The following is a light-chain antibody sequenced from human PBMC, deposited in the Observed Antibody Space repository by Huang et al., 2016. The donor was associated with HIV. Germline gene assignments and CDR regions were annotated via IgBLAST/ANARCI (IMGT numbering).Light chain of an antibody. CDR1: QSLVHSDENTY. Sequence: DVVMTQSPLSLPVTLGQPASISCRSSQSLVHSDENTYLSWFHQRPGQSPRSLIYKVSNRDSGVPDRFSGSGSGTDFTLKISRVEAEDVGFYYCMQATHWPHTFGQGTKVEIK. V-gene: IGKV2-30*02. J-gene: IGKJ1*01. CDR3: MQATHWPHT. CDR2: KVS.